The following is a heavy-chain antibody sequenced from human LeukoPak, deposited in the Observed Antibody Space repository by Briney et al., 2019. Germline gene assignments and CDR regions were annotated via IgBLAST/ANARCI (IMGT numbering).Heavy chain of an antibody. V-gene: IGHV3-48*04. J-gene: IGHJ6*03. CDR3: ARGSYYYYYMDV. CDR2: ISCISTI. CDR1: GFSFSSYS. Sequence: GGSLRLSCAAAGFSFSSYSVRWVSQAAGEGRGWVSYISCISTIYYADSVKGRITISRDNAKNSLYLQMNSLRAEDTAVYYGARGSYYYYYMDVWGKGTTVTVSS.